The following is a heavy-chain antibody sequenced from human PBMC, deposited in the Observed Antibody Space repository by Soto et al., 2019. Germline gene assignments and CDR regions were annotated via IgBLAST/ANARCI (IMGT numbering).Heavy chain of an antibody. J-gene: IGHJ4*02. CDR2: ISDSGDRI. D-gene: IGHD6-19*01. V-gene: IGHV3-23*01. CDR1: GFTLSMSA. CDR3: ATPSYPYSSGWYFDY. Sequence: PGWSLRLSCASSGFTLSMSAVNWVRQAPGKGLEWVSYISDSGDRIYYADSVKGRFTISRDNSKNTLYLQMNSLRAEDTAVYYCATPSYPYSSGWYFDYWGQGTMVTVSS.